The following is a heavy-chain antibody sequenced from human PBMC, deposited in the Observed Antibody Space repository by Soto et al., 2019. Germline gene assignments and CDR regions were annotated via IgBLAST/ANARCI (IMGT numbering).Heavy chain of an antibody. J-gene: IGHJ5*02. Sequence: KPGESLKISCKGSGYSFTSYWISWVRQMPGKGLEWMGRIDPSDSYTNYSPSFQGHVTISADKSISTAYLQWSSLKASDTAMYYCARFVRSSSSVVWFDPWGQGTLVTVSS. CDR3: ARFVRSSSSVVWFDP. CDR1: GYSFTSYW. CDR2: IDPSDSYT. V-gene: IGHV5-10-1*01. D-gene: IGHD6-6*01.